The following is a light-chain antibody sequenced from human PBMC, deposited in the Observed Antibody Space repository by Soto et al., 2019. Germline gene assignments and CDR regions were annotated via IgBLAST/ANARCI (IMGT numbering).Light chain of an antibody. Sequence: IQMTQSPSSLSASVGDRVTITCRASQGISNELGWYQQRPGKAPKVLIYGASNLQSGVPSRFSGSASGTDFTLTISSLQPEDFATYYCQQYNSYSPTFGQGTKV. CDR3: QQYNSYSPT. CDR1: QGISNE. V-gene: IGKV1-16*01. CDR2: GAS. J-gene: IGKJ1*01.